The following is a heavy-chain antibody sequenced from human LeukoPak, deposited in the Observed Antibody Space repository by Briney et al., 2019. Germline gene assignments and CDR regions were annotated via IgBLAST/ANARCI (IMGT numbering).Heavy chain of an antibody. D-gene: IGHD3-10*01. CDR3: ATDNSYGSGSYYT. CDR1: GGSFSGFY. CDR2: ISHSGTT. V-gene: IGHV4-34*01. J-gene: IGHJ4*02. Sequence: SETLSLTCAVYGGSFSGFYWSWIRQPPGQGLEWIGEISHSGTTYFNPSLKSRVTVSVDTSKNQFSLKLSSVTAADTAVYYCATDNSYGSGSYYTWGQGTLVTVSS.